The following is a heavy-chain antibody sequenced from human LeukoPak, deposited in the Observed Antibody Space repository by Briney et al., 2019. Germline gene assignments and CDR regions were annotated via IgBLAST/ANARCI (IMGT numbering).Heavy chain of an antibody. CDR1: GSTFSSYG. CDR2: ISGSDGST. V-gene: IGHV3-23*01. D-gene: IGHD3-10*01. Sequence: GGTLRLSCAASGSTFSSYGMSWVRQSPGKGLEWVSAISGSDGSTYYADSVKGRFTISRDNSKNTLYLQMNSLRAEDTAVYYCAKDSGSQGFDPWGQGTLVTVSS. CDR3: AKDSGSQGFDP. J-gene: IGHJ5*02.